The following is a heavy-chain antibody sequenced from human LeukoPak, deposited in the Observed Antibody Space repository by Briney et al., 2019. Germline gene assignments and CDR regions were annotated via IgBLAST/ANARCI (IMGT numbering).Heavy chain of an antibody. D-gene: IGHD2-15*01. V-gene: IGHV1-8*01. Sequence: ASVKVSCKASGYTFTIHDINWVRQATGQGLEWVGWMNPNNGITGYAQKFQGRVTMTRNTSITTAYMELSSLRSEDTAVYYCVRGGYCSGGSCYFDHWGQGTLVTVSS. CDR2: MNPNNGIT. CDR1: GYTFTIHD. CDR3: VRGGYCSGGSCYFDH. J-gene: IGHJ1*01.